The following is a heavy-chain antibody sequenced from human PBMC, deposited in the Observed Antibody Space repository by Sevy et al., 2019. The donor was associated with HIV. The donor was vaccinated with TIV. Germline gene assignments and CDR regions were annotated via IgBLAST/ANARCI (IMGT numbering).Heavy chain of an antibody. D-gene: IGHD5-12*01. V-gene: IGHV3-23*01. CDR1: GFTFSSYA. CDR2: ISGSGGST. Sequence: GGSLRLSCAASGFTFSSYAMSWVHQAPGKGLEWVSAISGSGGSTYYADSVKGRFTISRDNSKNTLYLQMNSLRAEDTAVYYCATVKDGYNYDYWGQGTLVTVSS. J-gene: IGHJ4*02. CDR3: ATVKDGYNYDY.